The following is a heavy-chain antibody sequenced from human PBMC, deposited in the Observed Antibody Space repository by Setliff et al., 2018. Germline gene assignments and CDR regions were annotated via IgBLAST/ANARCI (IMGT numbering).Heavy chain of an antibody. CDR1: GFIFSDYY. Sequence: LRLSCAASGFIFSDYYMSWIRQAPGKGLEWVSYISRRSGSDIYYADSVKGRFTISRDNAKKSLFLQMDSLRAEDTAVYFCARDPGTTSSLFGGLDAWGQGTTVTRLL. CDR2: ISRRSGSDI. V-gene: IGHV3-11*04. CDR3: ARDPGTTSSLFGGLDA. J-gene: IGHJ6*02. D-gene: IGHD1-7*01.